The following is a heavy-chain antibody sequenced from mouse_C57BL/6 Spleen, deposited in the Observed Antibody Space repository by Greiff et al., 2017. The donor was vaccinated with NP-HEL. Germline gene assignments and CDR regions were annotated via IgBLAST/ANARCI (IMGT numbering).Heavy chain of an antibody. V-gene: IGHV8-12*01. Sequence: QVQLKESGPGILQSSQTLSLTCSFSGFSLSTSGMGVSWIRQPSGKGLEWLAHIYWDDDKRYNPSLKSRLTISKDTSRNQVFLKITSVDTADTATYYCARRERDGAWFAYWGQGTLVTVSA. CDR1: GFSLSTSGMG. D-gene: IGHD3-3*01. J-gene: IGHJ3*01. CDR2: IYWDDDK. CDR3: ARRERDGAWFAY.